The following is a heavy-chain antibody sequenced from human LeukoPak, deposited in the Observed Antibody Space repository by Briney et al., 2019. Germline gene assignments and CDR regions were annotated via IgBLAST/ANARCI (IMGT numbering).Heavy chain of an antibody. Sequence: GASVKVSCKASGYTFTSYGISWVRQAPGQGLEWMGWISAYNGNTNYAQKLQGRVTMTTDTSTSTASMELRSLRSDDTAVYSCAGDASFPPYYYMDVWGKGTTVTVS. CDR1: GYTFTSYG. CDR2: ISAYNGNT. J-gene: IGHJ6*03. CDR3: AGDASFPPYYYMDV. V-gene: IGHV1-18*01. D-gene: IGHD3-3*02.